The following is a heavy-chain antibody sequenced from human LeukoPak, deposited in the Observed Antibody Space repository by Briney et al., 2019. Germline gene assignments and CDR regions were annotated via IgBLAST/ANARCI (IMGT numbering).Heavy chain of an antibody. Sequence: PSETLSLTCTVSGGSISSGSYYWSWIRQPAGKGLEWIGRIYTSGSTNYNPSLKSRVTISVDTSKNQFSLKLSSVTAADTAVYYCVRSQMTTVTTGYWYFDLWGRGTLVTVSS. CDR1: GGSISSGSYY. V-gene: IGHV4-61*02. J-gene: IGHJ2*01. CDR3: VRSQMTTVTTGYWYFDL. CDR2: IYTSGST. D-gene: IGHD4-17*01.